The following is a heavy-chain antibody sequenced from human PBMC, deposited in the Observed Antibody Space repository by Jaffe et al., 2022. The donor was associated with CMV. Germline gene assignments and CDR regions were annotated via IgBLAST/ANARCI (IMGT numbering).Heavy chain of an antibody. CDR2: IYSGGST. D-gene: IGHD4-17*01. V-gene: IGHV3-53*01. J-gene: IGHJ5*02. CDR3: AREFYGDGRGWFDP. Sequence: EVQLVESGGGLIQPGGSLRLSCAASGFTVSSNYMSWVRQAPGKGLEWVSVIYSGGSTYYADSVKGRFTISRDNSKNTLYLQMNSLRAEDTAVYYCAREFYGDGRGWFDPWGQGTLVTVSS. CDR1: GFTVSSNY.